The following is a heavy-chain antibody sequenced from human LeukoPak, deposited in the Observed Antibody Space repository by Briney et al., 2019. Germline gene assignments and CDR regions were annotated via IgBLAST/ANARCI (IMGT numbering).Heavy chain of an antibody. Sequence: ASVKVSCKASGYTFTSYGISWVRQAPGQGLEWTGWISAYNGNTNYAQKLQGRVTMTTDTSTSTAYMELRSLRSDDTAVYYCARVEEAVPAAIGLLFDYWGQGTLVTVSS. CDR3: ARVEEAVPAAIGLLFDY. CDR2: ISAYNGNT. D-gene: IGHD2-2*02. J-gene: IGHJ4*02. V-gene: IGHV1-18*01. CDR1: GYTFTSYG.